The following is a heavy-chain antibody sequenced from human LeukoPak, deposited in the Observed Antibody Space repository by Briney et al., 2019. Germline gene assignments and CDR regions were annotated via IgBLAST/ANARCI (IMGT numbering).Heavy chain of an antibody. D-gene: IGHD6-19*01. CDR1: GFTFRHYA. V-gene: IGHV3-23*01. CDR2: ISGSGGST. CDR3: ARTFYSSGTGVPIYY. Sequence: GSLRLSCEGSGFTFRHYAMHWVRQAPGKGLEWVSAISGSGGSTYYADSVKGRFTISRDNSKNTLYLQMNSLRAEDTAVYYCARTFYSSGTGVPIYYWGQGTLVTVSS. J-gene: IGHJ4*02.